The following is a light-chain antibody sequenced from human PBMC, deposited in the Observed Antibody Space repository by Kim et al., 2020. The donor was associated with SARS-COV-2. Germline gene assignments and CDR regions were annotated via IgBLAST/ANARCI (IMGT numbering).Light chain of an antibody. V-gene: IGKV3-20*01. CDR2: GVS. CDR3: QQYSVSPLT. Sequence: SPGERATLSCRASQSVSSSYLAWYQQKPGQAPRLLIYGVSTRAPGVPERFTGSVSGPDFTLTISSLQSEDFAVYYCQQYSVSPLTFGQGTRLEIK. J-gene: IGKJ5*01. CDR1: QSVSSSY.